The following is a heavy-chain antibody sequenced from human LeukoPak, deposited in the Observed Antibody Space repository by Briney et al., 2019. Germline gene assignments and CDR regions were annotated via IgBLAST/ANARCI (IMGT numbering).Heavy chain of an antibody. Sequence: GRSLRLSCAASGFTFSSYGMHWVRQAPGKGLEWVAVISYDGSNKYYADSVKGRFTISRDNSKNTLYLQMNSLRAEDTAAYYCAKDRGYCSGGSCYRFDYWGQGTLVTVSS. CDR1: GFTFSSYG. CDR3: AKDRGYCSGGSCYRFDY. CDR2: ISYDGSNK. V-gene: IGHV3-30*18. D-gene: IGHD2-15*01. J-gene: IGHJ4*02.